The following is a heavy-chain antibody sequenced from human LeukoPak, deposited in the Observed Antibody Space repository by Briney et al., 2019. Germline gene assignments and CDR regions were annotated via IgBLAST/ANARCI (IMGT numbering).Heavy chain of an antibody. Sequence: GRSLRLSCAASGFTFSSYAMSWVRQAPGKGLEWGSAISGSGGSTYYADSVKGRFTISRDNAKKSLYLQMDSLRAQDTAVYYCARDWVFWGQGTLVTVSS. CDR2: ISGSGGST. CDR3: ARDWVF. D-gene: IGHD2-8*01. V-gene: IGHV3-23*01. CDR1: GFTFSSYA. J-gene: IGHJ1*01.